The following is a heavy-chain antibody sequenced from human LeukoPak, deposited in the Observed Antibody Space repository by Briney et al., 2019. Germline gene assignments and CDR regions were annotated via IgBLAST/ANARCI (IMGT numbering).Heavy chain of an antibody. J-gene: IGHJ4*02. D-gene: IGHD3-3*01. CDR3: ARPVSSSLWSGYPYYFDY. Sequence: GESLQISCKGSGYSFTGYWIGWVRQMPGKGLEWMGIIYPGDSDTRYSPSFQGQVTISADKSISTAYLQWSSLKASDTAMYYCARPVSSSLWSGYPYYFDYWGQGTLVTVSS. CDR1: GYSFTGYW. CDR2: IYPGDSDT. V-gene: IGHV5-51*01.